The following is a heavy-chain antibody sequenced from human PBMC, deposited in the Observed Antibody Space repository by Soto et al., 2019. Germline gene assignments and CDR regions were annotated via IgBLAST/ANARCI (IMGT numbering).Heavy chain of an antibody. Sequence: ASVKVSCKASGGTFSSYAISWVRQAPGQGLEWMGGIIPIFGTANYAQKFQGRVTITADESTSTAYMELSSLRSEDTAVYYCASRGYCSGGSCYWFDPWGQGPLVTVSS. V-gene: IGHV1-69*13. CDR1: GGTFSSYA. CDR2: IIPIFGTA. J-gene: IGHJ5*02. D-gene: IGHD2-15*01. CDR3: ASRGYCSGGSCYWFDP.